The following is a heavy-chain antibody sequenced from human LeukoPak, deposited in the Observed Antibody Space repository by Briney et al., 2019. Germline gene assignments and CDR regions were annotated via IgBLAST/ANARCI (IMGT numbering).Heavy chain of an antibody. CDR3: ARGSSGSYSHAFDI. V-gene: IGHV3-30-3*01. Sequence: GGSLRLSCAASGFTFSSYAMHWVRQAPGKGLEWVAVISYDGSNKYYADSVKGRFTISRDNSKNTLYLQMNSLRAEDTAVYYCARGSSGSYSHAFDIWGQGTMVTVSS. D-gene: IGHD1-26*01. CDR1: GFTFSSYA. J-gene: IGHJ3*02. CDR2: ISYDGSNK.